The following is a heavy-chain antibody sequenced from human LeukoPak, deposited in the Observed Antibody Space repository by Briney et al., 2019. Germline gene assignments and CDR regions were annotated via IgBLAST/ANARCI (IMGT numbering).Heavy chain of an antibody. D-gene: IGHD4-17*01. CDR2: IYYTGTT. J-gene: IGHJ4*02. CDR1: GDSTNTFF. Sequence: SETLSLTCTISGDSTNTFFWSWIRQPPGKGLEWIGYIYYTGTTNYNPSLKSRVTISVDTSKNQFSLKVNSVTAADTGVYYCASKSTDHGELRFDYWGQGTRVTVSS. CDR3: ASKSTDHGELRFDY. V-gene: IGHV4-59*01.